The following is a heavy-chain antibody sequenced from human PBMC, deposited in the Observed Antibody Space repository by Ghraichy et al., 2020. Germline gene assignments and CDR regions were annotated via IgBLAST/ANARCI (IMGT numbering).Heavy chain of an antibody. CDR3: AKDQYYYDSSGWGDAFDI. CDR1: GFTFSSYA. J-gene: IGHJ3*02. Sequence: GGSLRLSCAASGFTFSSYAMSWVRQAPGKGLEWVSAISGSGGSTYYADSVKGRFTISRDNSKNTLYLQMNSLRAEDTAVYYCAKDQYYYDSSGWGDAFDIWGQGTMVTGSS. V-gene: IGHV3-23*01. D-gene: IGHD3-22*01. CDR2: ISGSGGST.